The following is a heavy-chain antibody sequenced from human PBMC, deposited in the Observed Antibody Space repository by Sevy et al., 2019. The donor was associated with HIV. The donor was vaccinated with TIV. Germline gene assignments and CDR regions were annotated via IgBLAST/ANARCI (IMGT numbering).Heavy chain of an antibody. CDR3: ARWNDFDI. CDR2: VYYIGGT. Sequence: SETLSLTCTVSGGSINSDHWNWIRQPPGKGLEWIGYVYYIGGTNYNPSLKNRFTISVDRTKNQFSLKLTSVTAADTAVYVCARWNDFDIWGQGTMVTDSS. J-gene: IGHJ3*02. V-gene: IGHV4-59*08. CDR1: GGSINSDH. D-gene: IGHD1-1*01.